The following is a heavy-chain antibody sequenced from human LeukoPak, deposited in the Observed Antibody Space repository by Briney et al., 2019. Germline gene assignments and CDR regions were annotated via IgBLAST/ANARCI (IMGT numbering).Heavy chain of an antibody. D-gene: IGHD3-10*01. CDR3: ARVGRRGYYFDY. V-gene: IGHV4-59*01. Sequence: SETLSLTCTVSGGSISSSYWSGIRQPPGKGLEWIGYIYYSGSTTYNPSLKSRVTLSVDTSKNQFSLKLSSVTAADTAVYHCARVGRRGYYFDYWGQGTLVTVSS. CDR2: IYYSGST. J-gene: IGHJ4*02. CDR1: GGSISSSY.